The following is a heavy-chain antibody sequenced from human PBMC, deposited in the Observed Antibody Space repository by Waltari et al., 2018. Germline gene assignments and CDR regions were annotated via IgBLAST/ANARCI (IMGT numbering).Heavy chain of an antibody. CDR3: ATTLGYCSGGSCYRGAFDI. Sequence: EVQLVESGGGLIQPGGSLRLSCAASGFTVSSNYMSWVRQAPGKGLEWVSVIYSGGSTYYSDSVEGRFTISRDNSKNTLYLQMNSLRAEDTAVYYCATTLGYCSGGSCYRGAFDIWGQGTMVTVSS. D-gene: IGHD2-15*01. CDR2: IYSGGST. CDR1: GFTVSSNY. V-gene: IGHV3-53*01. J-gene: IGHJ3*02.